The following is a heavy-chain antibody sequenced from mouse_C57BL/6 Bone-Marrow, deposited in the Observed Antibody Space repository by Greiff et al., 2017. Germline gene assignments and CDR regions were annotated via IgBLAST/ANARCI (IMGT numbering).Heavy chain of an antibody. D-gene: IGHD1-1*01. CDR3: ARSLYYGRSYWYCDV. CDR2: IWTGGGT. Sequence: VQLQQSGPGLVAPSQSLSITCTVSGFSLTSYAISWVRQPPGKGLEWLGVIWTGGGTNYNSALKSRLSISKDNSKSQVFLKMNSLQTDDTARYYCARSLYYGRSYWYCDVWGTGTTVTVSS. V-gene: IGHV2-9-1*01. J-gene: IGHJ1*03. CDR1: GFSLTSYA.